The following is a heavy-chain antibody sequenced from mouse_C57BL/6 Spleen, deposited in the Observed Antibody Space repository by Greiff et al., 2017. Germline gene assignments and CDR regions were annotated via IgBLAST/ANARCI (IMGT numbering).Heavy chain of an antibody. CDR1: GYAFSSYW. V-gene: IGHV1-80*01. J-gene: IGHJ2*01. CDR2: IYPGDGDT. CDR3: ARGYYGSSGDYFDY. Sequence: QVQLQQSGAELVKPGASVKISCKASGYAFSSYWMNWVKQRPGKGLEWIGQIYPGDGDTNYNGKFKGKATLTADKSSSTAYMQLSSLTSEDSAVYFGARGYYGSSGDYFDYWSQGTTLTVSS. D-gene: IGHD1-1*01.